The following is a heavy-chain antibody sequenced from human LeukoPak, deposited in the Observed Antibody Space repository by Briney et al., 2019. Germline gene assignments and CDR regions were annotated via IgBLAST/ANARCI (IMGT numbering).Heavy chain of an antibody. D-gene: IGHD2-2*02. Sequence: ASVKVSCTVSGYTLTELSMHWVRQAPGKGLEWMGGFDPEDGETIYAQKFQGRVTMTEDTSTDTAYMELSSLRSEDTAVYYCATDRYCSSTSCYRAFDYWGQGTLVTVSS. V-gene: IGHV1-24*01. J-gene: IGHJ4*02. CDR2: FDPEDGET. CDR3: ATDRYCSSTSCYRAFDY. CDR1: GYTLTELS.